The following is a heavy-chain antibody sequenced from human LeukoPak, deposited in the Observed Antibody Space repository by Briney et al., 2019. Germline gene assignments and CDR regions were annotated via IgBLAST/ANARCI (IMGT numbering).Heavy chain of an antibody. CDR2: INHSGST. CDR1: GGSFSGYY. Sequence: PSETLSLTCAVYGGSFSGYYWSWIRQPPGKGLEWIGEINHSGSTNYNPSLKSRVTISVDTSKNQFSLKLSSVTAADTAVYYCAKVKEGYSGYESFDYWGQGTLVTVSS. D-gene: IGHD5-12*01. CDR3: AKVKEGYSGYESFDY. J-gene: IGHJ4*02. V-gene: IGHV4-34*01.